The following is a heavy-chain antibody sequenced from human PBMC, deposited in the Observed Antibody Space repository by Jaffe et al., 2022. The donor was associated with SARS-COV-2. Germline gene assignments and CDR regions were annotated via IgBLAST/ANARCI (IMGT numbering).Heavy chain of an antibody. V-gene: IGHV1-8*01. D-gene: IGHD6-13*01. CDR1: GYTFTSYD. CDR2: MNPNSGNT. Sequence: QVQLVQSGAEVKKPGASVKVSCKASGYTFTSYDINWVRQATGQGLEWMGWMNPNSGNTGYAQKFQGRVTMTRNTSISTAYMELSSLRSEDTAVYYCARDYSSSWYDYYYYYMDVWGKGTTVTVSS. J-gene: IGHJ6*03. CDR3: ARDYSSSWYDYYYYYMDV.